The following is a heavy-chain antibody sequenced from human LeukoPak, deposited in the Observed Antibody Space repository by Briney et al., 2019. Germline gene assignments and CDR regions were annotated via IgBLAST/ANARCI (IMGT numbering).Heavy chain of an antibody. D-gene: IGHD3-22*01. Sequence: TSETLSLTCTVSGGSISSGGYYWSWIRQPAGKGLEWIGRIYTSGSTNYNPSLKSRVTISVDTSKNQFSLKLSSVTAADTAVYYCARTKTYYYDSSGSRGYWFDPWGQGTLVTVSS. CDR1: GGSISSGGYY. V-gene: IGHV4-61*02. J-gene: IGHJ5*02. CDR3: ARTKTYYYDSSGSRGYWFDP. CDR2: IYTSGST.